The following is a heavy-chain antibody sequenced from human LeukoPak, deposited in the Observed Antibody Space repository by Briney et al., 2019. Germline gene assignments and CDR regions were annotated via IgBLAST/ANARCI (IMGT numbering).Heavy chain of an antibody. Sequence: SETLSLTCAVYGGSFSGYYWSWIRQPPGKGLEWIGEINHSGSTNYNPSLKSRVTISVDTSKDQFSLKLSSVTAADTAVYYCARGLGYWGQGTLVTVSS. CDR1: GGSFSGYY. J-gene: IGHJ4*02. V-gene: IGHV4-34*01. CDR2: INHSGST. CDR3: ARGLGY.